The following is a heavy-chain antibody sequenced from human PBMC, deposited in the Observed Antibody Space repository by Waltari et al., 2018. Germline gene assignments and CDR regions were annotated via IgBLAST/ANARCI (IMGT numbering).Heavy chain of an antibody. CDR1: GFTFDDYA. J-gene: IGHJ4*02. Sequence: EVQLVESGGGLVQPGRSRRLSCAGFGFTFDDYAMHWVRQAPGKGLEWGSGISWNSDTIVYADSVKGRFTISRDNAKNSLYLQMNSLRAEDTALYYCAKSGPRRYCSGTSCYASGSYGWFDYWGQGTLVTVSS. CDR2: ISWNSDTI. CDR3: AKSGPRRYCSGTSCYASGSYGWFDY. V-gene: IGHV3-9*01. D-gene: IGHD2-2*01.